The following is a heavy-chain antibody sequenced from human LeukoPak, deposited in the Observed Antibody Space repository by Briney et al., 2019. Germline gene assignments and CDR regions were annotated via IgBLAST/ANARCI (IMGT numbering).Heavy chain of an antibody. CDR3: ARDHGSWPYYYMDV. CDR1: GGSINGSEW. CDR2: IYHSGSA. V-gene: IGHV4-4*02. D-gene: IGHD6-13*01. Sequence: SGTLSLTCAVSGGSINGSEWWNWVRQPPGKGLEWIGEIYHSGSANYNPSLKSRVAISVDKSKNQFSLKLSSVTAADTAVYYCARDHGSWPYYYMDVWGKGTTVTVSS. J-gene: IGHJ6*03.